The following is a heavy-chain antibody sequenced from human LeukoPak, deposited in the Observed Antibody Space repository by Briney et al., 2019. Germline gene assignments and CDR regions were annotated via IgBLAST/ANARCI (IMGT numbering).Heavy chain of an antibody. CDR3: ARDSGLVVTDAYFDY. CDR2: ISYDGSNK. J-gene: IGHJ4*02. D-gene: IGHD2-15*01. V-gene: IGHV3-30-3*01. CDR1: GFTFSSYA. Sequence: GGSLRLSCAASGFTFSSYAMHWVRQAPGKGLEWVAVISYDGSNKYYADSVKGRFTISRDNSKNTLYLQMNSLRAEDTAVYYCARDSGLVVTDAYFDYWGQGTLVTVSS.